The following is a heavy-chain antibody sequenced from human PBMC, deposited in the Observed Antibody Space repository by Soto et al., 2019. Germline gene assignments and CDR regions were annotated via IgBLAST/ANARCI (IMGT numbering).Heavy chain of an antibody. V-gene: IGHV4-59*01. CDR1: GGSISSYY. D-gene: IGHD1-1*01. Sequence: SETLSLTCTVSGGSISSYYWSWIRQPPGKGLEWIGYIYYSGSTNYNPSLKSRVTISVDTSKNQFSLKLSSVTAADTAVYYCARLNWNDDTDNWFDPWGQGTLVTVSS. CDR2: IYYSGST. CDR3: ARLNWNDDTDNWFDP. J-gene: IGHJ5*02.